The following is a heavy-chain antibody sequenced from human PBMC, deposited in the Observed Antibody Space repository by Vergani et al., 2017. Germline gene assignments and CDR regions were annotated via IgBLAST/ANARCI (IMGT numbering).Heavy chain of an antibody. CDR3: ARSIVAEGAFDI. D-gene: IGHD5-12*01. CDR2: IYYSGST. Sequence: QLQLQESGPGLVKPSETLSLTCTVSGGSISSSSYYWGWIRQPPGKGLEWIGSIYYSGSTFYNPSLKSRVTISIDTSKNQFSLKVSSVTAADTAVYYCARSIVAEGAFDIWGQGTMVTVSS. V-gene: IGHV4-39*07. J-gene: IGHJ3*02. CDR1: GGSISSSSYY.